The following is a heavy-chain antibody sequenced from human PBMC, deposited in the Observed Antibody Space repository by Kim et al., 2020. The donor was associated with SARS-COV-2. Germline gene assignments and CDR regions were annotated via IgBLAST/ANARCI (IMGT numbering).Heavy chain of an antibody. D-gene: IGHD6-25*01. CDR3: ATVHSSAASEYIQS. J-gene: IGHJ1*01. CDR1: GFIPNDNF. Sequence: GGSLRLSCAASGFIPNDNFLSWVRQSPERGLEWISHISASGDYKSYSDSVEGRFTISRDNAQNILYLQMNHLKVDDSALYYCATVHSSAASEYIQSWGQGTKVTVSS. V-gene: IGHV3-11*05. CDR2: ISASGDYK.